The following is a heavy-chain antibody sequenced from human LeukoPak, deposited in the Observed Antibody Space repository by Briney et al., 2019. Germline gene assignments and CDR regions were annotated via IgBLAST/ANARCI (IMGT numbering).Heavy chain of an antibody. D-gene: IGHD4-17*01. CDR2: IYTSGST. CDR3: ARNLGTTYYYYYMDV. J-gene: IGHJ6*03. CDR1: GGSISSYY. V-gene: IGHV4-4*07. Sequence: SETLSLTCTVSGGSISSYYWSWIRQPAGKGLEWIGRIYTSGSTNYNPSLKSRVTMSVDTSKNQFSLKVSSVTAADTAVYYCARNLGTTYYYYYMDVWGKGTTVTVSS.